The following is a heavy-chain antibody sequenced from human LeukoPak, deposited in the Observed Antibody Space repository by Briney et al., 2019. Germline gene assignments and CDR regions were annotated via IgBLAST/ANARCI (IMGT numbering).Heavy chain of an antibody. J-gene: IGHJ4*02. CDR1: GFTFNNYW. V-gene: IGHV3-23*01. Sequence: GGSLRLSCAASGFTFNNYWMHWVRQAPGKGLEWVSAISGSGGSTYYADSVKGRFTISRDNSKNTLYLQMNSLRAEDTAVYYCAKLIVGATTHFDYWGQGTLVTVSS. D-gene: IGHD1-26*01. CDR2: ISGSGGST. CDR3: AKLIVGATTHFDY.